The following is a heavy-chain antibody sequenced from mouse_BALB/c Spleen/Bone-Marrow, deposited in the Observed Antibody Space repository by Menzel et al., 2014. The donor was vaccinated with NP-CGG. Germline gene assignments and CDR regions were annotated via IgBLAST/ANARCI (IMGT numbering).Heavy chain of an antibody. Sequence: VQLQQSGAELVKPGASVKLSCKASGYTFXSYYMYWVKQRPGQGLEWIGGINPSNGGTNFNEKFKSKATLTVDKSSSTAYMQLSSLTSEDSAVYYCTRSYYAKEGAWFAYWGQGTLATVSA. CDR3: TRSYYAKEGAWFAY. CDR1: GYTFXSYY. V-gene: IGHV1S81*02. J-gene: IGHJ3*01. D-gene: IGHD1-1*01. CDR2: INPSNGGT.